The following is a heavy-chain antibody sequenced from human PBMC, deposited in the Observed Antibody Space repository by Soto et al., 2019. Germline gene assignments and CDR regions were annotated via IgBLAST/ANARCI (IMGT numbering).Heavy chain of an antibody. Sequence: GASVKVSWKASGGTFSSYAISWVRQAPGQGLEWMGGIIPIFGTANYAQKFQGRVTITADESTSTAYMELSSLRSEDTAVYYCARTYYDSSGYYRPARYWGQGTLVTVSS. CDR3: ARTYYDSSGYYRPARY. D-gene: IGHD3-22*01. V-gene: IGHV1-69*13. J-gene: IGHJ4*02. CDR2: IIPIFGTA. CDR1: GGTFSSYA.